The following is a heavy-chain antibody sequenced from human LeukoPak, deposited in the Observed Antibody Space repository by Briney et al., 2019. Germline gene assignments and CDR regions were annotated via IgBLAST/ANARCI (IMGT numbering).Heavy chain of an antibody. CDR2: ISGSGGST. V-gene: IGHV3-23*01. CDR1: GFTFSSYG. J-gene: IGHJ4*02. Sequence: GGSLRLSCAGSGFTFSSYGMSWVRQAPGKGLEWVSGISGSGGSTYYADSVKGRFTISRDNSKNTLYLRINSLRAEDTAVFYCATNDYGASDYWGQGTLVTVSS. D-gene: IGHD4-17*01. CDR3: ATNDYGASDY.